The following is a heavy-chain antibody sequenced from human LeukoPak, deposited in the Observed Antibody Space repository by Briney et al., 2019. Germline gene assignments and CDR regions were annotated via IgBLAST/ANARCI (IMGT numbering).Heavy chain of an antibody. CDR3: ASEALALAYCGGDCYS. D-gene: IGHD2-21*01. V-gene: IGHV4-34*01. Sequence: SETLSLTCAVYGGSFSGYYWSWLRQPPGKGLEWIGEINHSGSTNYNPSLKSRVTISVDTSKNQFSLKLSSVTAAGTAVYYCASEALALAYCGGDCYSWGQGTLVTVSS. J-gene: IGHJ5*02. CDR1: GGSFSGYY. CDR2: INHSGST.